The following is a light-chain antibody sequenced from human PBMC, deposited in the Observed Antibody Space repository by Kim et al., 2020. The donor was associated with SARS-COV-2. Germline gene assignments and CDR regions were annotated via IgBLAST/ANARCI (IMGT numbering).Light chain of an antibody. CDR1: QSVSSY. Sequence: EIVLTQSPATLSLSPGERATLSCRASQSVSSYLAWYQQKPGQAPRLLIYDASNRATGIPARFSGSGSGTDFTLTISSLDPEDFAVYYCQHHSSWPLTFGGGTKVDIK. CDR2: DAS. J-gene: IGKJ4*02. CDR3: QHHSSWPLT. V-gene: IGKV3-11*01.